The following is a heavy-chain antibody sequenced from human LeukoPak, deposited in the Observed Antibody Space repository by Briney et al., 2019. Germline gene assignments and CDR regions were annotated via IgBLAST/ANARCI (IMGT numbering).Heavy chain of an antibody. J-gene: IGHJ4*02. V-gene: IGHV3-23*01. CDR1: GFTFSSYA. CDR2: ISGSGGST. CDR3: VKPDPYYYDSSGVV. Sequence: GGSLRLSCAASGFTFSSYAMSWVRQAPGKGRKWVSAISGSGGSTYYADSVKGRFTISRDNSKNTLYLQMNSLRGEDTDVYYCVKPDPYYYDSSGVVWGQGNMVTVSS. D-gene: IGHD3-22*01.